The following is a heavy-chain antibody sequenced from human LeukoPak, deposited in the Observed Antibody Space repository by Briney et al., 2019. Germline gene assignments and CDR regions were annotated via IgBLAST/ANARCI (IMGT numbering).Heavy chain of an antibody. CDR3: AKDRNLVGAVDY. J-gene: IGHJ4*02. CDR1: GFTFSSYG. CDR2: ISYDGSNK. Sequence: GGSLRLSCAASGFTFSSYGMHWVRQAPGKGLEWVAVISYDGSNKYYADSVKGRFTISRDNSKNTLYLQMNSLRAEDTAVYYCAKDRNLVGAVDYWGQGTLVTVSS. V-gene: IGHV3-30*18. D-gene: IGHD1-26*01.